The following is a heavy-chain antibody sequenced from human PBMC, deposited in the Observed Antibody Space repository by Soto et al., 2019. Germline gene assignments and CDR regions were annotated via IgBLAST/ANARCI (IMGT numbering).Heavy chain of an antibody. J-gene: IGHJ6*02. CDR1: GGSISSYY. CDR2: IYYSGIT. D-gene: IGHD2-15*01. Sequence: SETLSLTCTVSGGSISSYYWSWIRQPPGKGLEWIGYIYYSGITNYNPSLKSRVTISVDTSKNQFSLKLSFVTAADTAVHYCERDNRIRKGYCSGGSCYGDYYYYGIDVWGQGTTVTV. CDR3: ERDNRIRKGYCSGGSCYGDYYYYGIDV. V-gene: IGHV4-59*01.